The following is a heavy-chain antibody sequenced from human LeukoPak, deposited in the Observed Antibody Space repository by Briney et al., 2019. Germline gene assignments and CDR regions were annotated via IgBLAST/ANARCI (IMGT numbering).Heavy chain of an antibody. J-gene: IGHJ4*02. CDR1: GFTFSSHA. CDR2: ISGSGGST. CDR3: AKDMGGGYCSGGSCHWAYFDY. D-gene: IGHD2-15*01. V-gene: IGHV3-23*01. Sequence: VGSLRLSCAASGFTFSSHAMNWVRQAPGKGLEWVSGISGSGGSTYYADSVKGRFSISRDNSMNTLYLQMNSLRAEDTAVYYCAKDMGGGYCSGGSCHWAYFDYWGQGTLVTVSS.